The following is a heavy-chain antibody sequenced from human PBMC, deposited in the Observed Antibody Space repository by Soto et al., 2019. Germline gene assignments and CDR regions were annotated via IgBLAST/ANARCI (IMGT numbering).Heavy chain of an antibody. J-gene: IGHJ4*02. CDR3: ARYRGGSFYFDY. D-gene: IGHD1-26*01. Sequence: QVQLQESGPGLVKPSETLSLTCTVSGGSISSYYWSWIRQPPGKGLEWIGYIYYSGSTNYNPSLKSRVPISVDTSKNQFSLKLSSVTAADTAVYYCARYRGGSFYFDYWGQGTLVTVSS. CDR2: IYYSGST. CDR1: GGSISSYY. V-gene: IGHV4-59*01.